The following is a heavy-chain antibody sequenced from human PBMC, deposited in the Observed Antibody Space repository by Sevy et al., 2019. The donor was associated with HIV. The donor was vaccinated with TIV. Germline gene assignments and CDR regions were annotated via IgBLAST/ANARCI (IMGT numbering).Heavy chain of an antibody. CDR1: GFTFSSYA. D-gene: IGHD3-22*01. CDR3: HGDYDSSQLASYYYYGMDV. V-gene: IGHV3-23*01. Sequence: GGSLRLSCAASGFTFSSYAMSWVRQAPGKGLEWVSTIRGSGGSTYYAYSVKGRFTISRDNSKNTLYFQMNSLRAEDTAVYYCHGDYDSSQLASYYYYGMDVWGQGTTVTVS. J-gene: IGHJ6*02. CDR2: IRGSGGST.